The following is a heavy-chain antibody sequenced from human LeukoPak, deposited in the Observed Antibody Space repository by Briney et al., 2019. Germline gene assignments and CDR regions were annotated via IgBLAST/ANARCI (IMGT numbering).Heavy chain of an antibody. CDR3: ATDLGEFDY. V-gene: IGHV3-33*01. J-gene: IGHJ4*02. CDR1: GFTFSSYG. Sequence: GGSLRLSCAASGFTFSSYGMYWVRQAPGGGLEWVAVIWYDGSNKYYADSVKGRFTISRDNSKNTLYLQMNSLRAEDTAVYYCATDLGEFDYWGQGTLVTVSS. D-gene: IGHD3-16*01. CDR2: IWYDGSNK.